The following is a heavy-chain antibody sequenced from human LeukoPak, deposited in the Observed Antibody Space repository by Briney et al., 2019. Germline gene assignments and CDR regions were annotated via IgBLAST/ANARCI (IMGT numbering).Heavy chain of an antibody. J-gene: IGHJ4*02. CDR2: ISGSGGST. V-gene: IGHV3-23*01. Sequence: GGSLRLSCAASGFTFSSYGMSWVRQAPGKGLEWVSAISGSGGSTYYADSVKGRFTISRDNSKNTLYLQMNSLRAEDTAVYYCAQTRGYGDYAYWGQGTLVTVSS. CDR1: GFTFSSYG. CDR3: AQTRGYGDYAY. D-gene: IGHD4-17*01.